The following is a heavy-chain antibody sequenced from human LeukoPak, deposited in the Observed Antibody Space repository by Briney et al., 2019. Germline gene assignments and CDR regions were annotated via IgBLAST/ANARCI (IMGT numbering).Heavy chain of an antibody. CDR1: GGSISSGGYS. CDR3: ARGVRPGGNFYLYYFDY. J-gene: IGHJ4*02. CDR2: IYHSGST. Sequence: SQTLSLTCAVSGGSISSGGYSWSWIRQPPGKGLEWIGYIYHSGSTYYNPSLKSRVTISVDTSKNQFSLKLSSVTAADTAVSYCARGVRPGGNFYLYYFDYWGQGTLVTVSS. D-gene: IGHD4-23*01. V-gene: IGHV4-30-2*01.